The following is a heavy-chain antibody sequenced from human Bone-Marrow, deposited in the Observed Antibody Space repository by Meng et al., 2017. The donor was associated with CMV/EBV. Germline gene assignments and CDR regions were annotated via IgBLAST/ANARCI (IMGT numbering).Heavy chain of an antibody. CDR3: ARAAVMNS. CDR2: ISGSGGTI. V-gene: IGHV3-11*01. CDR1: SGSISSGDYY. D-gene: IGHD2-15*01. J-gene: IGHJ4*02. Sequence: GGSLRLSCTVSSGSISSGDYYWSWIRQPPGKGLEWIGYISGSGGTIYYADSVEGRFTISRDNTKNSLYLQMNSLRVEDTAVYYCARAAVMNSWGQGTPVTVSS.